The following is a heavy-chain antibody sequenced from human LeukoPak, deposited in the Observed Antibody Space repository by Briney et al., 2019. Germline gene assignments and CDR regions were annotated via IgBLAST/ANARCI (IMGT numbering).Heavy chain of an antibody. J-gene: IGHJ6*02. V-gene: IGHV4-59*08. Sequence: PSETLSLTCTVSGGSISNYYWSWIRQPPGKGLEWIGYIYYSGSTYYNPSLKSRVTISVDTSKNQFSLKLSSVTAADTAVYYCARHRNSGYHSYGMDVWGQGTTVTVSS. CDR1: GGSISNYY. CDR3: ARHRNSGYHSYGMDV. D-gene: IGHD5-12*01. CDR2: IYYSGST.